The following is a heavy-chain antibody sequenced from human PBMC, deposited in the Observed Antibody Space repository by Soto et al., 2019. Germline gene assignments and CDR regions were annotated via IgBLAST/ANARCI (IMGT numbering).Heavy chain of an antibody. CDR3: AHRLGYGDYDNWFDP. V-gene: IGHV2-5*02. Sequence: SGPTMVNPTQTLTLTCTFSGFSLSTSGVGVGWIRQPPGKALEWLALIYWDDDKRYSPSLKSRLTITKDTSKNQVVLTMTNMDPVDTATYYCAHRLGYGDYDNWFDPWGQGTLVTVSS. CDR2: IYWDDDK. D-gene: IGHD4-17*01. CDR1: GFSLSTSGVG. J-gene: IGHJ5*02.